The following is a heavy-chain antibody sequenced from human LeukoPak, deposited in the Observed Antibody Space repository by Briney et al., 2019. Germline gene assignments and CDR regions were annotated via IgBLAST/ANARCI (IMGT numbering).Heavy chain of an antibody. CDR2: IFVGGGT. D-gene: IGHD5-18*01. J-gene: IGHJ4*02. Sequence: PGGSPRLSCAASGFTVSSNLMSWVRQAPGKGLEWASAIFVGGGTYYADSVKGRFTISSDNSKNTPYLQMNSLRAEDTAVYYCALGGYLYGTTFDYWGQGTLVTVSS. V-gene: IGHV3-66*01. CDR3: ALGGYLYGTTFDY. CDR1: GFTVSSNL.